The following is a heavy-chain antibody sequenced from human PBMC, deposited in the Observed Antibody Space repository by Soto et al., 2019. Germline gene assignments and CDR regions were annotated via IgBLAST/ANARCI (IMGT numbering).Heavy chain of an antibody. CDR1: GFTFSSYA. D-gene: IGHD3-3*01. V-gene: IGHV3-23*01. CDR3: AKDLGRLLEWLLCPLDY. Sequence: EVQLLESGGGLVQPGGSLRLSCAASGFTFSSYAMSWVRQAPGKGLEWVSAISGSGGSTYYADSVKGRFTISRDNSKNTLYLQMNSLRAEDTAVYYCAKDLGRLLEWLLCPLDYWGQGTLVTVSS. CDR2: ISGSGGST. J-gene: IGHJ4*02.